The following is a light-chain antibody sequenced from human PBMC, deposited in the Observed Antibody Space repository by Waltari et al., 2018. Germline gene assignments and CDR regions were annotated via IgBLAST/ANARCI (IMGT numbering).Light chain of an antibody. Sequence: HSALTQPASVSGSPGQSITISCTGPRSDVGGYDFVSWYRQHPGKAPKVIIFDVTQRPSGISDRFSGSKSGNTASLTISGLQADDEADYYCASYTADSTYVFGSGTTVTV. J-gene: IGLJ1*01. CDR2: DVT. CDR1: RSDVGGYDF. V-gene: IGLV2-14*03. CDR3: ASYTADSTYV.